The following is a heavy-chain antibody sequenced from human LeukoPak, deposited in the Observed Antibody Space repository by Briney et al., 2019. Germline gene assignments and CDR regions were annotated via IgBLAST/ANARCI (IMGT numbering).Heavy chain of an antibody. CDR3: ATDNNVNPNWFDP. J-gene: IGHJ5*02. CDR1: GFSFSKYG. V-gene: IGHV3-30*02. CDR2: IITDGSNK. Sequence: PGGSLRLSCAASGFSFSKYGMHWVRQATGKGLDWVAFIITDGSNKYYADSVKGRFTISRDNSKNTLYLQMNSLRAEDTAVYYCATDNNVNPNWFDPWGQGTLVTVSS. D-gene: IGHD1-14*01.